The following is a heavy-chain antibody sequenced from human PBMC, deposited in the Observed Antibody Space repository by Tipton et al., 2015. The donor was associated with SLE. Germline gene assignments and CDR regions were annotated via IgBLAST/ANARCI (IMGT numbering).Heavy chain of an antibody. CDR3: ARRTTMVQGVINYYYGMDV. CDR2: INHSGST. Sequence: TLSLTCTVSGGSIKNYYWSWIRQPPGKGLEWIGEINHSGSTNYNPSLKSRVTISVDTSKNQFSLKLSSVTAADTAVYYCARRTTMVQGVINYYYGMDVWGQGTTVTVSS. D-gene: IGHD3-10*01. J-gene: IGHJ6*02. V-gene: IGHV4-34*01. CDR1: GGSIKNYY.